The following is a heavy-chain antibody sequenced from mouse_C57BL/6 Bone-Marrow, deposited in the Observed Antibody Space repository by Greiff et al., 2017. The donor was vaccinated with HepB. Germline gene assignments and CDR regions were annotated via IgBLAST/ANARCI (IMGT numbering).Heavy chain of an antibody. CDR1: GYTFTSYW. Sequence: VQLQQPGAELVKPGASVKVSCKASGYTFTSYWMHWVKQRPGQGLEWIGRIHPSDSDTNYNQKFKGKATLTVDKSSSTAYMQLSSLISEDSAVYYCAIGGYYEDWYFDVWGTGTTVTVSS. V-gene: IGHV1-74*01. J-gene: IGHJ1*03. D-gene: IGHD2-3*01. CDR2: IHPSDSDT. CDR3: AIGGYYEDWYFDV.